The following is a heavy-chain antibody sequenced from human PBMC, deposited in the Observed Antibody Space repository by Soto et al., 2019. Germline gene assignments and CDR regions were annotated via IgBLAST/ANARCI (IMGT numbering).Heavy chain of an antibody. D-gene: IGHD2-15*01. Sequence: SVKVSCKASGFTFTSSAVQWVRQARGQRLEWIGWIVVGSGNTNYAQKFQERVTITRDMSTSTAYMELSSLRSEDTAVYYCAADQRGYCSGGSCPTYYYYGMDVWGQGTTVTSP. CDR1: GFTFTSSA. CDR2: IVVGSGNT. J-gene: IGHJ6*02. CDR3: AADQRGYCSGGSCPTYYYYGMDV. V-gene: IGHV1-58*01.